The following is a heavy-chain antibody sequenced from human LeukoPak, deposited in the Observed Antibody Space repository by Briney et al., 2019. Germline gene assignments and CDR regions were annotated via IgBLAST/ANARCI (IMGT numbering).Heavy chain of an antibody. V-gene: IGHV3-48*01. CDR1: GFTFSTYG. J-gene: IGHJ6*02. CDR2: ISGGSSAI. Sequence: GGSLRLSCAASGFTFSTYGMNWVRQAPGKGLEWVSYISGGSSAIYYTDSVKGRFTISRDNSKNTLYLQMNSLRAEDTALYYCARYCSSTSCYTGYYYGMDVWGQGTTVTVSS. D-gene: IGHD2-2*02. CDR3: ARYCSSTSCYTGYYYGMDV.